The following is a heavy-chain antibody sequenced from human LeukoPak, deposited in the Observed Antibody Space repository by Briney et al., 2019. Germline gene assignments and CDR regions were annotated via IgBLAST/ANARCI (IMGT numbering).Heavy chain of an antibody. CDR2: MNPNSGNT. V-gene: IGHV1-8*03. D-gene: IGHD6-13*01. J-gene: IGHJ4*02. CDR1: GYTFTSYD. Sequence: GASVKVSCKASGYTFTSYDINWVRQATGQGLEWMGWMNPNSGNTGYAQKFQGRVTITRNTSISTAYMELSSLRSEDTAVYYCARGRQLIAAVGRYFDYWGQGTLVTVSS. CDR3: ARGRQLIAAVGRYFDY.